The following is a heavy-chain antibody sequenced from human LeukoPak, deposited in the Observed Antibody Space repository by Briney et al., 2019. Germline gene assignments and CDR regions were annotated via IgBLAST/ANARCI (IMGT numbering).Heavy chain of an antibody. J-gene: IGHJ4*02. V-gene: IGHV3-15*01. CDR2: IKSKTDGGTT. CDR1: GFTFSNAW. D-gene: IGHD3-22*01. CDR3: TTFSMIVVVITD. Sequence: GGSLRLSCAASGFTFSNAWMSWVRQAPGKGLEWVGRIKSKTDGGTTDYAAPVKGRFTITRDDSKNTLYLQMNSLKTEDTAVYYCTTFSMIVVVITDWGQGTLVTVSS.